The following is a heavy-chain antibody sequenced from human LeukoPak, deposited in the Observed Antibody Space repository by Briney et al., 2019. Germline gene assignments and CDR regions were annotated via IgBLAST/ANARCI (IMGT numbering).Heavy chain of an antibody. CDR1: GGSTSSYY. J-gene: IGHJ5*02. CDR3: ARGSMGNWNNGFDP. D-gene: IGHD6-13*01. Sequence: PSETLSVTSTVPGGSTSSYYCCSMWQSVRKGLEWIGRIYTSHSTNYNPSLKSRVTMSIDTSKNQFSLKLSSVTAADTAVYYCARGSMGNWNNGFDPWGQGTLVTVSS. V-gene: IGHV4-4*07. CDR2: IYTSHST.